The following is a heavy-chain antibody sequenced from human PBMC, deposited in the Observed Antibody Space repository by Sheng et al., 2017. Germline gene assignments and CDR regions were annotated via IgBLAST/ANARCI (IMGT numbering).Heavy chain of an antibody. J-gene: IGHJ6*01. CDR3: ARDSGYDPYYYYGMHF. V-gene: IGHV4-61*02. CDR1: GVSISSGGFY. CDR2: LYSGGNT. Sequence: QVQLQESGPGLVKPSQTLSLTCTVSGVSISSGGFYWSWIRQPAGKGLEWIGRLYSGGNTNYNPSLNSRVTISVDKTRNQFSLKLTSVTAADTAVYFCARDSGYDPYYYYGMHFVGPGTTVVVSS. D-gene: IGHD5-12*01.